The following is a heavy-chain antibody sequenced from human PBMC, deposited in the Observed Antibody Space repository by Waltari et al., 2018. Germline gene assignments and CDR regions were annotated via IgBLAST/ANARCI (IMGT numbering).Heavy chain of an antibody. Sequence: QVQLQESGPGLVKPSETLYLTCAVSGFSISSGYYWGWIRQPPGRGLEWIGSIYHSGSTYYNPSLKSRATISVDTSKNQFSLKLSSVTAADTAVYYCAREGRSIAPAGTRRKDFTFDYWGQGTLVTVSS. CDR3: AREGRSIAPAGTRRKDFTFDY. CDR2: IYHSGST. CDR1: GFSISSGYY. D-gene: IGHD6-13*01. V-gene: IGHV4-38-2*02. J-gene: IGHJ4*02.